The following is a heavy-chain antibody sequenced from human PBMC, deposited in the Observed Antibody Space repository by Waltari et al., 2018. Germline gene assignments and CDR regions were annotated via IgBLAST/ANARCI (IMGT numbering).Heavy chain of an antibody. J-gene: IGHJ5*02. CDR2: IRRKNGHQ. Sequence: QVQLVQSGAEVKKPGASLKVSCKASGYIFTNYGISWVRQAPGQGLEWMGWIRRKNGHQNFAPKCLGRPTMSKDTSTNTVYMELSRLTSDDTAVYYCAKDRHQLIEEGFLLALDPWGQGTLVTVSS. CDR3: AKDRHQLIEEGFLLALDP. CDR1: GYIFTNYG. V-gene: IGHV1-18*04. D-gene: IGHD2-2*01.